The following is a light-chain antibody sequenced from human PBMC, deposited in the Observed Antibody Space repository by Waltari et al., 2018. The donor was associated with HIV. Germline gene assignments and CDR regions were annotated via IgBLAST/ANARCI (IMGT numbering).Light chain of an antibody. CDR2: KAS. CDR3: LQYDTYSRT. J-gene: IGKJ1*01. V-gene: IGKV1-5*03. Sequence: DIQMTQSPSTLSASVGDRVTITCRASHSISSWLAWYQQKPGKAPKPLIYKASNLESGVPSRFSGSGSGTEFTLTISGLQPDDFATYYCLQYDTYSRTFGQGTRVEIK. CDR1: HSISSW.